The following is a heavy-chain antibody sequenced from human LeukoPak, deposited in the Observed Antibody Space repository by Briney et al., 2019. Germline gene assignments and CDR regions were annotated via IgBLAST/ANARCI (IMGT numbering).Heavy chain of an antibody. CDR2: VSGSGT. CDR1: GFTFSSYA. CDR3: ASFQDGSYGVY. J-gene: IGHJ4*02. V-gene: IGHV3-23*01. Sequence: PGGSLRLSCAASGFTFSSYAMNWVRQAPGKGLEWVSVVSGSGTYYADSVKGRFTISRDNAKNSLYLQMNSLRAEDTAVYYCASFQDGSYGVYWGQGTLVTVSS. D-gene: IGHD1-26*01.